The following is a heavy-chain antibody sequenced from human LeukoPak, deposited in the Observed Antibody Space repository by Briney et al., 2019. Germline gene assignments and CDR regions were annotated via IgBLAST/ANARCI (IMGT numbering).Heavy chain of an antibody. CDR2: INTNTGNP. D-gene: IGHD6-13*01. CDR1: GYTFTSYA. Sequence: GASVKVSCKTSGYTFTSYAMNWLRQAPGQGLEWMGWINTNTGNPTYAQGFTGRFVFSLDTSVSTAYLQISSLKAEDTAVYYCARDLAAAGSAYWFDPWGQGTLVTVSS. J-gene: IGHJ5*02. CDR3: ARDLAAAGSAYWFDP. V-gene: IGHV7-4-1*02.